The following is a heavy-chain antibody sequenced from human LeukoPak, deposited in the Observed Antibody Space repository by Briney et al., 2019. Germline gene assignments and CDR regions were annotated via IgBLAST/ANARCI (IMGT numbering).Heavy chain of an antibody. CDR3: ARDTSDVG. Sequence: ASVKVSCKASGYTFTDYYIHWVRQAPGQGLEWMGWINPNSGDTNYAQKFQGRVTMTRDTSISTTHMELSRLRSDDTAVYYCARDTSDVGWGQGTLVTVSS. J-gene: IGHJ4*02. D-gene: IGHD1-26*01. V-gene: IGHV1-2*02. CDR1: GYTFTDYY. CDR2: INPNSGDT.